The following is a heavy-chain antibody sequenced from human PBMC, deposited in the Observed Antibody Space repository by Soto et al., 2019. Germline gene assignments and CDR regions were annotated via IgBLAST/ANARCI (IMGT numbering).Heavy chain of an antibody. Sequence: GASVKVSCKASGYTFTSYYMHWVRQAPGQGLEWMGIINPSGGSTSYAQKFQGRVTMTRDTSTSTVYMELSSLRSEDTAVYYCARANPFYSSSWYFDYWGQGTLVTVSS. CDR3: ARANPFYSSSWYFDY. CDR2: INPSGGST. CDR1: GYTFTSYY. J-gene: IGHJ4*02. V-gene: IGHV1-46*01. D-gene: IGHD6-13*01.